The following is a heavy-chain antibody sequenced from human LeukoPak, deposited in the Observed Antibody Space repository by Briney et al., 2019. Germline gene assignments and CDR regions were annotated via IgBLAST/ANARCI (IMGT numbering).Heavy chain of an antibody. V-gene: IGHV3-30*02. CDR1: GFTFSSYG. Sequence: GGSLRLSCAASGFTFSSYGMHWVRQAPGKGLEWVAFIRYDGSNKYYADSVKGRFTISRDNSKNTLYLQMNSLRAEDTAVYYCAKDPSSSVGHFDYWGQGTLVTVFS. CDR3: AKDPSSSVGHFDY. J-gene: IGHJ4*02. CDR2: IRYDGSNK. D-gene: IGHD6-19*01.